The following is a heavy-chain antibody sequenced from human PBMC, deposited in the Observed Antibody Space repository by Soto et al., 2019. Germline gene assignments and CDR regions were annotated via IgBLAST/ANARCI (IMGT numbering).Heavy chain of an antibody. CDR1: GGSFSGYY. CDR3: ARARIAVAKYFQH. J-gene: IGHJ1*01. D-gene: IGHD6-19*01. V-gene: IGHV4-34*01. CDR2: INHSGST. Sequence: QVQLQQWGAGLLKPSETLSLTCAVYGGSFSGYYWSWIRQPPGKGLEWIGEINHSGSTNYNPSLKSRVTISVYTSNNQFSLKLSSVTAADTAVYYCARARIAVAKYFQHWGQGTLVTVSS.